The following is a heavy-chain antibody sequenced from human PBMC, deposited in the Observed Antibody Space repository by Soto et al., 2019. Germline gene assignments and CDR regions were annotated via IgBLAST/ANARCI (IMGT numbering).Heavy chain of an antibody. CDR1: GFTFSSSE. V-gene: IGHV3-48*03. D-gene: IGHD1-26*01. Sequence: GGSLRLSCAVSGFTFSSSEMYWVRQAPGKGLEWISYIHPSGQPIFYADSVKGRFTISRDNANNSVFLQINSLRAEDTAVYYCARRASRWGQGTMVTVS. CDR3: ARRASR. CDR2: IHPSGQPI. J-gene: IGHJ3*01.